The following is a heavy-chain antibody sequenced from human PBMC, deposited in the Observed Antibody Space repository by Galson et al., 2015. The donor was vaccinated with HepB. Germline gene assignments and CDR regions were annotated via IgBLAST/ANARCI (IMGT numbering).Heavy chain of an antibody. V-gene: IGHV2-5*02. CDR2: IYWDDDK. CDR1: GFSLSTSGVG. D-gene: IGHD6-19*01. Sequence: PALVKPTQTLTLTCTFSGFSLSTSGVGVGWIRQPPGKALEWLALIYWDDDKRYSPSLKSRLTITKDTSKNQVVLTMTNMDPVDTATYYCAHTHLLQEYSSGWYTEDFDYWGQGTLVTVSS. CDR3: AHTHLLQEYSSGWYTEDFDY. J-gene: IGHJ4*02.